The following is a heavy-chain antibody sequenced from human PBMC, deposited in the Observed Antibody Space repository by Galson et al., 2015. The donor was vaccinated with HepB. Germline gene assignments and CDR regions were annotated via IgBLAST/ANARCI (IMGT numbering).Heavy chain of an antibody. D-gene: IGHD3-9*01. J-gene: IGHJ6*02. CDR2: ISSSSSYI. CDR3: ARDEAYDILTGSYYCMDV. Sequence: SLRLSCAASGFTFSSYSMNWVRQAPGKGLEWVSSISSSSSYIYYADSVKGRFTISRDNAKNSLYLQVNSLRAEDTAVYYCARDEAYDILTGSYYCMDVWGQGTTVTVSS. V-gene: IGHV3-21*01. CDR1: GFTFSSYS.